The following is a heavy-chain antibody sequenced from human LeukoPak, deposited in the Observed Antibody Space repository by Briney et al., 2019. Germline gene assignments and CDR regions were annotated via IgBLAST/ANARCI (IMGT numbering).Heavy chain of an antibody. CDR2: IIPIFGIA. Sequence: SVKVSCKASGGTFSSYAISWVRQAPGQGLEWMGRIIPIFGIANYAQKFQGRVTITADKSTSTAHMELSSLRSEDTAVYYCARHSNYYDSSGYYYDYWGQGTLVTVSS. CDR1: GGTFSSYA. CDR3: ARHSNYYDSSGYYYDY. D-gene: IGHD3-22*01. V-gene: IGHV1-69*04. J-gene: IGHJ4*02.